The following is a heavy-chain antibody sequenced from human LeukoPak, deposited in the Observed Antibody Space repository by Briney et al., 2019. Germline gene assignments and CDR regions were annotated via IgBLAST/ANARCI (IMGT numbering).Heavy chain of an antibody. CDR1: GFTFSSYW. V-gene: IGHV3-7*01. CDR2: IKQDGSEK. CDR3: ARGSTVGYSYEEVDY. Sequence: VQPGGSLRLSCAASGFTFSSYWMSWVRQAPGKGLEWVANIKQDGSEKYYVDSVRGRFTISRDNAKNSLYLQMNSLRAEDTAVYYCARGSTVGYSYEEVDYWGQGTLVTVSS. D-gene: IGHD5-18*01. J-gene: IGHJ4*02.